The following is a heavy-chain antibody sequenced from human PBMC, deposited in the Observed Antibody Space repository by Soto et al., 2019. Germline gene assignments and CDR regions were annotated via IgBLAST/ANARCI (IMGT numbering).Heavy chain of an antibody. Sequence: GGSLRLSSAASGFTFSSYGMHWVRQAPGKGLDWVAVIWYDGSNKYYADSVKGRFTISRDNSKNTLYLQMNSLRAEDTAVYYCVRDHCSGGSCYPLSGTFDIWGQGTMVTVSS. D-gene: IGHD2-15*01. V-gene: IGHV3-33*01. CDR1: GFTFSSYG. CDR3: VRDHCSGGSCYPLSGTFDI. CDR2: IWYDGSNK. J-gene: IGHJ3*02.